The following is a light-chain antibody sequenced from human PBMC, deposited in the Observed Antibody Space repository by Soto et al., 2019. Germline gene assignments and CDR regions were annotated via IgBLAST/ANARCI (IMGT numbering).Light chain of an antibody. CDR1: SSDVGGYDH. V-gene: IGLV2-14*01. Sequence: QSVLTQPASVSGSPGQSITISCSGTSSDVGGYDHVSWYQHHPGEAPKLMIYEVSYRPSGVSTRFSGPKSGNTASLTISGLQAEDEADYYCSSYTSSSTGGLFGGGTQLTVL. J-gene: IGLJ2*01. CDR3: SSYTSSSTGGL. CDR2: EVS.